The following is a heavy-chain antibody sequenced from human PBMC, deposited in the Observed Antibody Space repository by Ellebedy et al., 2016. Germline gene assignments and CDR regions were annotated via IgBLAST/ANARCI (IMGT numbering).Heavy chain of an antibody. J-gene: IGHJ6*02. V-gene: IGHV4-31*03. CDR2: IYYSGST. D-gene: IGHD4-17*01. CDR3: ARASAVTKYYHAMDV. CDR1: GGSISSGGYY. Sequence: SETLSLTXTVSGGSISSGGYYWSWIRQHPGKGLEWIGYIYYSGSTYYNPSLKSRVTISVDTSKNQFSLKLSSVTAADTAVYYCARASAVTKYYHAMDVWGQGTTVTVSS.